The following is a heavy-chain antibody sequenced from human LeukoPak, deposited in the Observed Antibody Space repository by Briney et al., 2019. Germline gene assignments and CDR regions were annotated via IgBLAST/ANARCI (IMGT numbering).Heavy chain of an antibody. Sequence: ASVKVSCKASGYTFTSYDINWVRQATGQGLERMGWMNPNSGNTGYAQKFQGRVTMTRNTSISTAYMELGSLRSEDTAVYYCARAGIAVAGQAEYFQHWGQGTLVTVSS. CDR1: GYTFTSYD. J-gene: IGHJ1*01. V-gene: IGHV1-8*01. CDR3: ARAGIAVAGQAEYFQH. CDR2: MNPNSGNT. D-gene: IGHD6-19*01.